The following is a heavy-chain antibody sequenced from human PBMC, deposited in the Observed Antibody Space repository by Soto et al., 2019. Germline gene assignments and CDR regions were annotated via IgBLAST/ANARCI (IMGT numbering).Heavy chain of an antibody. CDR3: AKEGTTAKRYWYFDL. Sequence: GGSLRLSCAASGFTFSSYAMSWVRQAPGKGLEWVSAISTTSNTIYYADSVKGRFTISRDNSKNTLYLQMNSLRAEDTAVYYCAKEGTTAKRYWYFDLWGRGTLVTVSS. CDR1: GFTFSSYA. CDR2: ISTTSNTI. J-gene: IGHJ2*01. D-gene: IGHD4-17*01. V-gene: IGHV3-23*01.